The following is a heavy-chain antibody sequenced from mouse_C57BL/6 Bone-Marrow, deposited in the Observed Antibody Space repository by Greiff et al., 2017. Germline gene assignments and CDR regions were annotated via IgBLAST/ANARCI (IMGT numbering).Heavy chain of an antibody. Sequence: QVQLQQPGAELVRPGSSVKLSCKASGYTFTSYWMDWVKQRPGQGLEWIGNIYHSDSETHYNQKFKDKATLTVDKSSSPAYMQLSSLTSEDSAVYYCASSNYVVPWFAYWGQGTLVTVSA. CDR3: ASSNYVVPWFAY. CDR1: GYTFTSYW. J-gene: IGHJ3*01. CDR2: IYHSDSET. D-gene: IGHD2-5*01. V-gene: IGHV1-61*01.